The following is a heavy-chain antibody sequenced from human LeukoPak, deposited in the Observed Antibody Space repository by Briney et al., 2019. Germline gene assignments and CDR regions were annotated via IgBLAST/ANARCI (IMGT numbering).Heavy chain of an antibody. J-gene: IGHJ4*02. CDR3: ARGGIAAGSYFSPDFDY. CDR1: GFTFSSYS. CDR2: ISSSSSYI. D-gene: IGHD1-26*01. V-gene: IGHV3-21*01. Sequence: PGGSLRLTCAASGFTFSSYSMNWVSQAPGKGLEWVASISSSSSYIYYADSVKGRFTISRDNAKNSLYLQMNSLRAEDTAVYYCARGGIAAGSYFSPDFDYWGQGTLVTVSS.